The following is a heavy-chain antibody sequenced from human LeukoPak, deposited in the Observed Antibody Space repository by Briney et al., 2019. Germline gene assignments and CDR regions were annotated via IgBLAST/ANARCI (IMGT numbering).Heavy chain of an antibody. CDR1: GFTFSGYY. V-gene: IGHV3-11*01. Sequence: GGSLRFSCAASGFTFSGYYMSWLRQAPGKGLEGVSYISSSGSTMYYGDSVKGRFTISRDNAKNSLFLQMNSLRAEDTAVYFRARTRKDYYDNSGLFDSWGQGTLVTVSS. J-gene: IGHJ4*02. CDR2: ISSSGSTM. CDR3: ARTRKDYYDNSGLFDS. D-gene: IGHD3-22*01.